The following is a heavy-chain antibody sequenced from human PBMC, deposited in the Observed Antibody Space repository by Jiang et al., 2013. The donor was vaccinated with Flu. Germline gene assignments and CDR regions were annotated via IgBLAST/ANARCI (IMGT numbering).Heavy chain of an antibody. D-gene: IGHD1-26*01. J-gene: IGHJ4*02. CDR2: IYYSGST. CDR1: GGSISSYY. CDR3: ARAPRGATLFDY. Sequence: LLKPSETLSLTCTVSGGSISSYYWSWIRQPPGKGLEWIGYIYYSGSTNYNPSLKSRVTISVDTSKSQFSLKLSSVTAADTAVYYCARAPRGATLFDYWGQGTLVTVSS. V-gene: IGHV4-59*08.